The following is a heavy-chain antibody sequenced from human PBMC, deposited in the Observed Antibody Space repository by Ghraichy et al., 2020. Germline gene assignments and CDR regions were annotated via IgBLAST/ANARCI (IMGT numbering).Heavy chain of an antibody. J-gene: IGHJ6*02. V-gene: IGHV3-33*01. CDR2: IWYDGSNK. CDR1: GFTFSSYG. D-gene: IGHD1-26*01. CDR3: ARDSDGAERYYYYGMDV. Sequence: GESLNISCAASGFTFSSYGMHWVRQAPGKGLEWVAVIWYDGSNKYYADSVKGRFTISRDNSKNTLYLQMNSLRAEDTAVYYCARDSDGAERYYYYGMDVWGQGTTVTVSS.